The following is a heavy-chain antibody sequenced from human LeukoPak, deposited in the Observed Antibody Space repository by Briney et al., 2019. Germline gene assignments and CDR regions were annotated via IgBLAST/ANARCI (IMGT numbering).Heavy chain of an antibody. CDR3: ARAASTRRGFLEWSLRAFDI. V-gene: IGHV3-21*01. CDR2: ISSSSSCI. J-gene: IGHJ3*02. Sequence: GGSLRLSCAASGFTFSSYSMNWVRQAPGKGLEWVSSISSSSSCIYYADSVKGRFTISRDNAKNSLYLQMNSLRAEDTAVYYCARAASTRRGFLEWSLRAFDIWGQGTMVTVSS. D-gene: IGHD3-3*01. CDR1: GFTFSSYS.